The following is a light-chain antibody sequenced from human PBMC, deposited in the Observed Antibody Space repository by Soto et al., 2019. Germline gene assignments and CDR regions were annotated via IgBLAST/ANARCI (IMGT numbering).Light chain of an antibody. V-gene: IGKV1-39*01. CDR3: QQSYSTPPT. J-gene: IGKJ4*01. CDR1: QGITSY. Sequence: DIQMTQSPSSLSASVGDRVTITCRASQGITSYLNWYQQKPGKAPKLLIYAASSLQSRVPSRFSGGGSGTDFTLTISTVQPEDFATYYCQQSYSTPPTFGGGTKVEIK. CDR2: AAS.